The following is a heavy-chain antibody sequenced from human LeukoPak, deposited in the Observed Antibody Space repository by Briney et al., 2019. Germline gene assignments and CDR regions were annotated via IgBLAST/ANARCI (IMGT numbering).Heavy chain of an antibody. Sequence: GGSLRLSCAASGFTFSSYAMHWVRQAPGKGLEWVAVISYDGSNKYYADSVKGRFTISRDNSKNTLYLQMNSLRAEDTAVYYCAKSTEYSGWSPFDYWGQGTLVTVSS. CDR3: AKSTEYSGWSPFDY. V-gene: IGHV3-30*04. CDR1: GFTFSSYA. CDR2: ISYDGSNK. J-gene: IGHJ4*02. D-gene: IGHD6-19*01.